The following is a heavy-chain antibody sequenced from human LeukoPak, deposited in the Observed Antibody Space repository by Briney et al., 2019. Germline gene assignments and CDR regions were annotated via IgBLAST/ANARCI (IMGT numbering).Heavy chain of an antibody. CDR2: ISSSSSYI. Sequence: GGSLRLSCAASGFTFSSYSMNWVRQAPGKGLEWVSSISSSSSYIYYADSVKGRFTISRDNAKNSLYLQMNSLRAEDTAVYYCATEYCSSTSCSYYFDYWGQGTLVTVSS. V-gene: IGHV3-21*01. CDR3: ATEYCSSTSCSYYFDY. CDR1: GFTFSSYS. J-gene: IGHJ4*02. D-gene: IGHD2-2*01.